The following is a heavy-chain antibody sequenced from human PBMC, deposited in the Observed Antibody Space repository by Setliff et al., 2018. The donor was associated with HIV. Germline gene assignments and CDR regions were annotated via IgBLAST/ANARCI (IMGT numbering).Heavy chain of an antibody. CDR2: IYHSGST. J-gene: IGHJ4*02. V-gene: IGHV4-38-2*01. Sequence: PSETLSLTCDVSGFSISSGYYWGWIRQPPGKGLEWIGSIYHSGSTYYNPSLKSRVTISVDTSKNQFSLKLSSVTAADTAVYYCARMYSGYDWSPAGARTRYFDYWGQGTLVTVSS. D-gene: IGHD5-12*01. CDR1: GFSISSGYY. CDR3: ARMYSGYDWSPAGARTRYFDY.